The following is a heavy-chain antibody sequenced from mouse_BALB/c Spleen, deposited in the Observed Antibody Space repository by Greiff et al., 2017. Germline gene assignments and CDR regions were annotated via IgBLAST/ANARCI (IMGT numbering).Heavy chain of an antibody. D-gene: IGHD1-1*01. CDR3: ARATVVAPRAMDY. CDR1: GFNIKDTY. Sequence: VQLQQSGAELVKPGASVKLSCTASGFNIKDTYMHWVKQRPEQGLEWIGRIDPANGNTKYDPKFQGKATITADTSSNTAYLQLSSLTSEDTAVYYCARATVVAPRAMDYWGQGTSVTVSS. V-gene: IGHV14-3*02. J-gene: IGHJ4*01. CDR2: IDPANGNT.